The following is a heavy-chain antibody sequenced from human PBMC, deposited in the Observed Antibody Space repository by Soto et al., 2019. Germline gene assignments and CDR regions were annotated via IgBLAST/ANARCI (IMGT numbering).Heavy chain of an antibody. V-gene: IGHV3-15*01. J-gene: IGHJ6*03. D-gene: IGHD3-10*01. CDR1: GFTFSNAW. CDR3: THLQPFNTMVRGGYYYYMDV. Sequence: GGSLRLSCAASGFTFSNAWMSWVRQAPGKGLEWVGRIKSKTDGGTTDYAATVKGRFTIPRDDSKNTLYLQMNSLKTEDTAVYYCTHLQPFNTMVRGGYYYYMDVWGKGTTVTVSS. CDR2: IKSKTDGGTT.